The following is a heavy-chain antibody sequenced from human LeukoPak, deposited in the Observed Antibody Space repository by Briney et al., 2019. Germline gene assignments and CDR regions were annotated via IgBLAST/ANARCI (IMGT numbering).Heavy chain of an antibody. CDR3: ARADYDIWSGYFFMHY. CDR2: INSDGITT. J-gene: IGHJ4*02. Sequence: PGGSLRLACAASGFSFGNHVMHWVRQAPGKGLACVSRINSDGITTRYADAAKGRFTISRDNAKNTLYVQMNDLRGDDTAVYYCARADYDIWSGYFFMHYWGQGTLVSVSS. CDR1: GFSFGNHV. V-gene: IGHV3-74*01. D-gene: IGHD3-3*01.